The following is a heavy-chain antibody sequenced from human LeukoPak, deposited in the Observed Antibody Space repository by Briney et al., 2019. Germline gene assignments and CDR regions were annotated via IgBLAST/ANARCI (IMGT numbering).Heavy chain of an antibody. CDR1: GDSVSSNSAA. CDR3: ARDSGGGGIAAAGTDGREYYYYGMDV. D-gene: IGHD6-13*01. J-gene: IGHJ6*02. Sequence: SQTLSLTCAISGDSVSSNSAAWNWIRQSPSRGLEWLGRTYYRSEWYNDYAVSVKSRITINQDTYKNQFSLQLNSVTPEDTAVYYCARDSGGGGIAAAGTDGREYYYYGMDVWGQGTTVTVSS. CDR2: TYYRSEWYN. V-gene: IGHV6-1*01.